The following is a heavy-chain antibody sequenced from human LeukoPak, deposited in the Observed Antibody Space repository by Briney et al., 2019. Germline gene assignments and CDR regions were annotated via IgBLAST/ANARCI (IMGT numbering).Heavy chain of an antibody. D-gene: IGHD6-6*01. V-gene: IGHV4-59*01. J-gene: IGHJ4*02. CDR2: IYYGGST. CDR3: ARGTDSYSSSSGADY. Sequence: SETLSLTCTVSGGSISSYYWSWIRQPPGKGLEWIGYIYYGGSTNYNPSLKSRVTISVDTSKNQFSLKLSSVTAADTAVYYCARGTDSYSSSSGADYWGQGTLVTVSS. CDR1: GGSISSYY.